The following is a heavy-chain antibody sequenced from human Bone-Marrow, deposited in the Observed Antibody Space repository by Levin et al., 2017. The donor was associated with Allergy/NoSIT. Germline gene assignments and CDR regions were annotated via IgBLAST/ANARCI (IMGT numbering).Heavy chain of an antibody. CDR2: ISGYDGNT. CDR1: GYIFTNYG. CDR3: ARGVGATLGRSFDI. J-gene: IGHJ3*02. D-gene: IGHD7-27*01. Sequence: GASVKVSCKASGYIFTNYGITWVRQAPGQGLEWTGWISGYDGNTNYAQKLQGRVTMTTDTSTSTAYMELRNLRSDDTAMYFCARGVGATLGRSFDIWGQGTMVTVSS. V-gene: IGHV1-18*01.